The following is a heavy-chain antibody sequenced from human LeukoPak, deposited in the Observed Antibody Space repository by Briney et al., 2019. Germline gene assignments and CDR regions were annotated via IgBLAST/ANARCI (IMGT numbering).Heavy chain of an antibody. CDR1: GFTFSSHA. V-gene: IGHV3-23*01. J-gene: IGHJ1*01. CDR2: IRGGGDNT. D-gene: IGHD3-3*01. CDR3: AKLTYYDFWSGYQYFQH. Sequence: GGSLRLSCAASGFTFSSHAMSWVRQAPGKGLEWVSAIRGGGDNTYYADSVKGRFTISRDNSKNTLYLQMNSLRAEDTALYYCAKLTYYDFWSGYQYFQHWGQGTLVTVSS.